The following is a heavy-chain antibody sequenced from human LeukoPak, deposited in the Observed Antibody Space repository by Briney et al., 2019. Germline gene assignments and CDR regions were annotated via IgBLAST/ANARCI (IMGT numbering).Heavy chain of an antibody. V-gene: IGHV3-30*04. CDR2: ISYDGSNK. D-gene: IGHD6-19*01. Sequence: ARSLRLSCAASGFTISSYAMHWVRQAPGKGLEWVAVISYDGSNKYYADSVNGRFTISRDNSKNTLYLQMNSLRAEDTAVYYCARDRIPAVAGILLRYYFDYWGQGTLVTVSS. CDR3: ARDRIPAVAGILLRYYFDY. CDR1: GFTISSYA. J-gene: IGHJ4*02.